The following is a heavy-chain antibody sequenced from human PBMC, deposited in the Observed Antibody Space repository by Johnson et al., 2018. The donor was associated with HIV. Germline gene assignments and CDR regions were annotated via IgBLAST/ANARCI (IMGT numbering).Heavy chain of an antibody. D-gene: IGHD4-23*01. V-gene: IGHV3-23*04. CDR1: GFTFSNYA. CDR3: ANLGDYSGINGFDI. CDR2: LGGSGSDT. J-gene: IGHJ3*02. Sequence: VQLVEYGGGLVQPGGSLRLSCTASGFTFSNYAMSWVRQAPGKGLEWVSALGGSGSDTYYADSVKGRFTISRDNSKNTLYLQINSLRAEDTAVYYCANLGDYSGINGFDIWGQGTMVTVSS.